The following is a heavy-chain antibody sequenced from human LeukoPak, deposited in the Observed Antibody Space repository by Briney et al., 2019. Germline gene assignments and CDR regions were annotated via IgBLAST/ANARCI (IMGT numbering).Heavy chain of an antibody. V-gene: IGHV3-48*01. CDR2: ISSRSSTI. J-gene: IGHJ4*02. D-gene: IGHD4-17*01. CDR3: ARDLYGDYGSDY. CDR1: GFTFSDYI. Sequence: PGGSLRLSCAASGFTFSDYIMNWVRQAPGKGLEWVSYISSRSSTIWYADSVEGRFTISRDNAKNPLYLQMNSLRAEDTAVYYCARDLYGDYGSDYWGQGTLVTVS.